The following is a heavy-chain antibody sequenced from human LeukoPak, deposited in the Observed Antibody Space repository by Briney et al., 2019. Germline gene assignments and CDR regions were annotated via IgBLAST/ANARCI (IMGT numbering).Heavy chain of an antibody. CDR3: ARLSYYYGSGDY. V-gene: IGHV3-48*03. D-gene: IGHD3-10*01. J-gene: IGHJ4*02. Sequence: GGSLRLSCAASGFTFSSYEMNWVRQAPGKGLEGVSYISSSGSTIYYADSVKGRFTISRDNAKNSLYLQMNSLRAEDTAVYYCARLSYYYGSGDYWGQGSLVTVSS. CDR2: ISSSGSTI. CDR1: GFTFSSYE.